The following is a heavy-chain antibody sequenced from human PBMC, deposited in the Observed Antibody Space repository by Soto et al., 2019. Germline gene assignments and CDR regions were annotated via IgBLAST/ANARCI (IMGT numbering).Heavy chain of an antibody. CDR1: GGSISSSYY. CDR3: ARDRGLDP. V-gene: IGHV4-59*01. J-gene: IGHJ5*02. Sequence: SETLSLTCTVSGGSISSSYYWSWIRQPPGKGLEWIGYIYYSGSTNYNPSLKSRVTISVDTSKNQFSLKLSSVTAADTAVYYCARDRGLDPWGQGTLVTVSS. CDR2: IYYSGST. D-gene: IGHD5-12*01.